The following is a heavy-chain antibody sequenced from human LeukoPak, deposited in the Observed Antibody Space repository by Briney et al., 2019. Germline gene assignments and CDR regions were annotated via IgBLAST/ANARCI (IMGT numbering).Heavy chain of an antibody. J-gene: IGHJ3*02. CDR1: GSSIRSNYF. CDR2: IYYSGST. D-gene: IGHD6-13*01. V-gene: IGHV4-59*01. Sequence: SETLSLTCSVSGSSIRSNYFWGWIRQSPGKGLEWIGYIYYSGSTNYNPSLKSRVTISVDTSKNQFSLKLSSVTAADTAVYYCARAGLAQGSRSAFYIWGQGTMVTVSS. CDR3: ARAGLAQGSRSAFYI.